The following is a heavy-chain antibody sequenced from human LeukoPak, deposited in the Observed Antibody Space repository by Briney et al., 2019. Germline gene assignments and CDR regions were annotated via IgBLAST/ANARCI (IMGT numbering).Heavy chain of an antibody. V-gene: IGHV5-10-1*01. CDR1: GFSFTSYW. CDR3: ARHWARGEDYYYGMDV. CDR2: IDPSDSYT. J-gene: IGHJ6*04. D-gene: IGHD2-15*01. Sequence: GESLRISCKGSGFSFTSYWISWVRQMPGKGLEWMGRIDPSDSYTNYSPSFQGHVTISADKSISTAYPQWSSLKASDTAMYYCARHWARGEDYYYGMDVWGKGTTVTVSS.